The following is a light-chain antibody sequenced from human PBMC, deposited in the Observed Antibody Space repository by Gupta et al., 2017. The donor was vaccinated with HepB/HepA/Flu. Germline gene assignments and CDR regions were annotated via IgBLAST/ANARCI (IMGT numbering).Light chain of an antibody. CDR1: SSNIGAGYD. CDR2: GND. V-gene: IGLV1-40*01. J-gene: IGLJ2*01. CDR3: QSYAGSLSVV. Sequence: QSVSTPAPSVSGAPGKTITISYPASSSNIGAGYDVYWYQQLPRAAPKLVIYGNDNRPAGVSDRFSGSRSGTSASLAITRLRPEDEADYYCQSYAGSLSVVFGGGTKLAVL.